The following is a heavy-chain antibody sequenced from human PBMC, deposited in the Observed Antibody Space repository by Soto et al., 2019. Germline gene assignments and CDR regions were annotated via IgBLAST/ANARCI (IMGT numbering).Heavy chain of an antibody. V-gene: IGHV4-59*01. J-gene: IGHJ4*02. D-gene: IGHD1-26*01. Sequence: SETRSRTCPVSGDSIPWSCWSWSREPPGKTPEWKGYIYHSGTTRYNPSLKRRVSRSVDTSDSRFSLRLTSVIAADTDVYYCARDMPYAAGSLAGCDYWGQGILVTGSS. CDR3: ARDMPYAAGSLAGCDY. CDR1: GDSIPWSC. CDR2: IYHSGTT.